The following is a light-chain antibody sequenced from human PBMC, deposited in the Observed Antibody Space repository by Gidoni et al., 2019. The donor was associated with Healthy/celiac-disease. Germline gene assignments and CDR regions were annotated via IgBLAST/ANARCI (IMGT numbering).Light chain of an antibody. CDR1: QSISSW. CDR3: QQYNSYWT. Sequence: DIQMTQSPSTLSASVGDRVPITCRASQSISSWLAWYQQKPGKAPKLLIYKASSLEVGVPSRFSGSGSGTEFTLTISSLQPDDFAPYYCQQYNSYWTFGQGTKVEIK. J-gene: IGKJ1*01. CDR2: KAS. V-gene: IGKV1-5*03.